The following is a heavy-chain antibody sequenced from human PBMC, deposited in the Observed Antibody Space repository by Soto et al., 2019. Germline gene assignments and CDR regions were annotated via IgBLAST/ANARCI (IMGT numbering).Heavy chain of an antibody. D-gene: IGHD3-22*01. Sequence: EVQLVESGGGLVKPGGSLRLSCAASGFTFSSAWMSWVRQAPGKGLEWVGRIKSETDGGTTDYAAPVKGRFTISRDDSKNTLNLQTNSLKTEDTAVYYCTTDGSSGYYWDYADFWGQGTLVTVSS. CDR3: TTDGSSGYYWDYADF. V-gene: IGHV3-15*01. J-gene: IGHJ4*02. CDR2: IKSETDGGTT. CDR1: GFTFSSAW.